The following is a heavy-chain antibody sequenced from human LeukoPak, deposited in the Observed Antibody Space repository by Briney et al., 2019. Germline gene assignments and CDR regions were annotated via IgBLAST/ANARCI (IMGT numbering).Heavy chain of an antibody. CDR2: INTKTGQI. Sequence: ASVKVSCKTSGYTFTDFGITWVRQAPGQGLEWVGWINTKTGQINLARKLQGRVTMTTDTSTRTAYMELRSLRSDGTAVYFCARDIVYDVDYWGPGTLVTVSS. J-gene: IGHJ4*02. CDR1: GYTFTDFG. CDR3: ARDIVYDVDY. V-gene: IGHV1-18*01. D-gene: IGHD3-16*01.